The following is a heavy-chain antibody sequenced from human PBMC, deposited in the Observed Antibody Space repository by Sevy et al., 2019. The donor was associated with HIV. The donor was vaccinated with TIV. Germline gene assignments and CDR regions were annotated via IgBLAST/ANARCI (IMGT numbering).Heavy chain of an antibody. CDR3: AKDHNLWSEGGFLHH. V-gene: IGHV3-74*01. Sequence: GGSLRLSCAASGFTFSSYWMNWVRQAPGKGLVWVSRLSSDGSTTIYADSVKGRFTISRDNSKNTLYVQMNSLRAEDTAVYYCAKDHNLWSEGGFLHHWGQGTLVTVSS. J-gene: IGHJ1*01. CDR2: LSSDGSTT. CDR1: GFTFSSYW. D-gene: IGHD3-10*01.